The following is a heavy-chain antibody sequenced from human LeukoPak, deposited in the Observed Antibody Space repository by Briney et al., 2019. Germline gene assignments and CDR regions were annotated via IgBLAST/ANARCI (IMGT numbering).Heavy chain of an antibody. J-gene: IGHJ4*02. D-gene: IGHD3-22*01. CDR3: ARGTGYPLIG. CDR1: GASFSGYY. CDR2: INHSGST. Sequence: PSETLPLTCAVYGASFSGYYWSWIRQPPGKGLEWIGEINHSGSTNYNPSLKSRVTISVDTSKNQFSLKLSSVTAADTAVYYCARGTGYPLIGWGQGTLVTVSS. V-gene: IGHV4-34*01.